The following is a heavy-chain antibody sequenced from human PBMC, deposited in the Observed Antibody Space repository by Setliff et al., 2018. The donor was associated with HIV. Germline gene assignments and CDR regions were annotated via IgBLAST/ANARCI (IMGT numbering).Heavy chain of an antibody. CDR3: ARGLPSYYYESSGSLGWFDP. V-gene: IGHV4-31*03. CDR1: GGSVSSDNYY. D-gene: IGHD3-22*01. J-gene: IGHJ5*02. CDR2: IYYSGST. Sequence: SETLSLTCTVSGGSVSSDNYYWSWIRQHPGKGLEWIGYIYYSGSTYYNPSLKSRLTISVDTSKNQFSLKLKYVTAADTAVYYCARGLPSYYYESSGSLGWFDPWGQGPLVTVSS.